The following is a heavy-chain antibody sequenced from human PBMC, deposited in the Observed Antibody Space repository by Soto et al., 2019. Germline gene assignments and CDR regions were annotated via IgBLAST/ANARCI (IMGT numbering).Heavy chain of an antibody. Sequence: SETLSLTCTVSGGSISSSSYYWGWIRQPPGKGLEWIGSIYYSGSTYYNPSLKSRVTISVDTSKNQFSLKLSSVTAADTAVYYCAKVRPYYFDCWGQGTLVTVSS. CDR3: AKVRPYYFDC. V-gene: IGHV4-39*01. CDR2: IYYSGST. CDR1: GGSISSSSYY. D-gene: IGHD2-21*01. J-gene: IGHJ4*02.